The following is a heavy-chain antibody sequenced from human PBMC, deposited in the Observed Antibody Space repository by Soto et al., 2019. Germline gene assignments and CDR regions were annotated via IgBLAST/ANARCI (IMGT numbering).Heavy chain of an antibody. J-gene: IGHJ6*02. CDR2: IFSNDEK. CDR3: ARIYYDFWSGYYYYYGMDV. CDR1: GFSLSNARMG. Sequence: KESGPVLVKPTETLTLTCTVSGFSLSNARMGVSWIRQPPGKALEWLAHIFSNDEKSYSTSLKSRLTISKDTSKSQVVLTMTNMDPVDTATYYCARIYYDFWSGYYYYYGMDVWGQGTTVTVSS. D-gene: IGHD3-3*01. V-gene: IGHV2-26*01.